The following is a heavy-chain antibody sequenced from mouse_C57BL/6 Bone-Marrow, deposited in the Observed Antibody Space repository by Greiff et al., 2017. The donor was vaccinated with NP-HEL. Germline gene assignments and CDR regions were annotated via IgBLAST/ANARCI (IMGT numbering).Heavy chain of an antibody. CDR2: INPYNGGT. D-gene: IGHD1-1*01. Sequence: EVKLVESGPVLVKPGASVKMSCKASGYTFTDYYMNWVKQSHGKSLEWIGVINPYNGGTSYNQKFKGKATLTVDKSSSTAYMELNSLTSEDSAVYYCARESPCYYYGYYFDYWGQGTTLTVSS. V-gene: IGHV1-19*01. CDR1: GYTFTDYY. J-gene: IGHJ2*01. CDR3: ARESPCYYYGYYFDY.